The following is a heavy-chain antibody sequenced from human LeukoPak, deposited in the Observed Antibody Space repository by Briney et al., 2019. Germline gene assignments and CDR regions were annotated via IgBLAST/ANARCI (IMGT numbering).Heavy chain of an antibody. V-gene: IGHV4-31*03. J-gene: IGHJ4*02. CDR1: GGSISSGGSY. D-gene: IGHD1-26*01. CDR3: ERVWGPFQAFDY. Sequence: PSQTLSLTCTVSGGSISSGGSYWSWIRQHPGKGLEWIGYIYYSGSTYYNPSLKSRVTISVDTSKNQFSLKLSSVPAADTAVYYCERVWGPFQAFDYWGQGTLVTVSS. CDR2: IYYSGST.